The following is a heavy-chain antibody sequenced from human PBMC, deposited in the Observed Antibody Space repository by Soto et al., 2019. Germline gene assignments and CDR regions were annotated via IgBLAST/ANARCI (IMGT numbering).Heavy chain of an antibody. J-gene: IGHJ4*02. D-gene: IGHD3-16*02. CDR2: MNPSSGDT. V-gene: IGHV1-8*01. CDR1: GYTFTNFD. Sequence: QVQLVQSGAEVKKPGASVKVSCQASGYTFTNFDITWVRQAAGQGLEWMGSMNPSSGDTDYAQTFQGRVTMTRNISINTAYMELNTLRSEDTAVYYCARSIGSGGVIGGFDYWGQGTLVTVSS. CDR3: ARSIGSGGVIGGFDY.